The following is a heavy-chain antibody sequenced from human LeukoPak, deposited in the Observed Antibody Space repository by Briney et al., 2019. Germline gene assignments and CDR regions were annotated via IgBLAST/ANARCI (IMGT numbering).Heavy chain of an antibody. CDR2: IKQDGSEK. Sequence: PGGSLRLSCAASGFTFSTYWMSWVRQAPGKGLEWVANIKQDGSEKYYVDSVKGRFTISRDNAKNSLYLQMNSLGAEDTAVYSCARDRHDYTHYFDYWGQGTLVTVSS. CDR3: ARDRHDYTHYFDY. J-gene: IGHJ4*02. V-gene: IGHV3-7*01. CDR1: GFTFSTYW. D-gene: IGHD4-11*01.